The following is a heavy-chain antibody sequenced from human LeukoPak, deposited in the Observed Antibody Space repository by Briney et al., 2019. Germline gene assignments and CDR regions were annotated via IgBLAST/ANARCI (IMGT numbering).Heavy chain of an antibody. CDR1: GGSISSSSYY. CDR2: NYYSGST. CDR3: AREVRITMVRGVIIGDNWFDP. J-gene: IGHJ5*02. Sequence: PSETLSLTCTVSGGSISSSSYYWGWIRQAPGEGLEWIGSNYYSGSTYYNPSLKSRVTISVDTSKNQFSLKLSSVTAADTAVYYCAREVRITMVRGVIIGDNWFDPWGQGTLVTVSS. D-gene: IGHD3-10*01. V-gene: IGHV4-39*02.